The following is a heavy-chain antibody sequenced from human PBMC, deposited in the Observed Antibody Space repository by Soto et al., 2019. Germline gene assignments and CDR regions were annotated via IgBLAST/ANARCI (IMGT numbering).Heavy chain of an antibody. CDR3: ARGDGDYYDGNGYLGRH. Sequence: EVQLVESGGDLVQPGGSLRLSCAASGFTFSSYWMHWVRQAPGKGLVWVSRINSDGSSASYADSVKGRFTNSRDNAKTTLYLQMNSLRAEDTAVYFCARGDGDYYDGNGYLGRHWGQGTLVTVSS. J-gene: IGHJ4*02. CDR2: INSDGSSA. CDR1: GFTFSSYW. V-gene: IGHV3-74*01. D-gene: IGHD3-22*01.